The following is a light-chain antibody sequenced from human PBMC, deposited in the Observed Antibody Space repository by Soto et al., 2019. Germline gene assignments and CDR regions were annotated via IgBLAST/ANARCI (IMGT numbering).Light chain of an antibody. CDR1: SSDVGAYNY. CDR2: DVS. J-gene: IGLJ2*01. Sequence: QSALTQPASVSGSPGQSITLSCTGTSSDVGAYNYVSWYQQHRGKAPKLMIYDVSNRPSGVSNRFSGSKSGNTASLTISGLQAEDEADYYCSSYTSSSTLVFGGGTKLTVL. V-gene: IGLV2-14*01. CDR3: SSYTSSSTLV.